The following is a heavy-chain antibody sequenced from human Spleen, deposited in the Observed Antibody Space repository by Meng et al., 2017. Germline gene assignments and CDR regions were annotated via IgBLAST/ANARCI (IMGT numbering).Heavy chain of an antibody. J-gene: IGHJ6*02. D-gene: IGHD4-23*01. CDR2: IKNKANFYTI. Sequence: GESLKISCTASGFTFSDHYMDWVRQAPGKGLEWVGRIKNKANFYTIEYAASVKGRFSISRDDSKNTLYLQMNSLKTEDAAVYYCMADASTVAPHYYYGMDIWGQGTTVTVSS. V-gene: IGHV3-72*01. CDR1: GFTFSDHY. CDR3: MADASTVAPHYYYGMDI.